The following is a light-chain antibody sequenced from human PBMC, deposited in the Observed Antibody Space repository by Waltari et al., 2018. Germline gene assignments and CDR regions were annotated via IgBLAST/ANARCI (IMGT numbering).Light chain of an antibody. CDR3: SSYMDTTALEL. CDR2: DVT. J-gene: IGLJ2*01. V-gene: IGLV2-14*03. CDR1: SSDIGSYNY. Sequence: QSALTQPASVSGSPGQSITISCTGTSSDIGSYNYVSWYQQHPGKAPKLIIFDVTNLPSGVSHRFSGSTSGNTASLIISGLQGEDEADYYCSSYMDTTALELFGGGTSLTVL.